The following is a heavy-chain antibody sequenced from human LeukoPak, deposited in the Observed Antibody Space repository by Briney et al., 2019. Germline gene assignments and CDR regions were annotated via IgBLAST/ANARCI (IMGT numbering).Heavy chain of an antibody. CDR2: IYSGGST. D-gene: IGHD3-3*01. J-gene: IGHJ4*02. CDR3: ARWKTDFWSGYYAYFDY. V-gene: IGHV3-53*04. CDR1: GFTFSSYG. Sequence: PGRSLRLSCAASGFTFSSYGMHWVRQAPGKGLEWVAVIYSGGSTYYADSVKGRFTISRHNSKNTLYLQMNSLRAEDTAVYYCARWKTDFWSGYYAYFDYWGQGTLVTVSS.